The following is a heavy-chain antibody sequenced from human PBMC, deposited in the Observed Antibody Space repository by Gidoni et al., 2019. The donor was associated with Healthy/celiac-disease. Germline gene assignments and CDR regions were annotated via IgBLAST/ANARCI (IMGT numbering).Heavy chain of an antibody. CDR2: IYYSGST. D-gene: IGHD4-17*01. Sequence: QVQLQESGPGLVKPSQTLSLTCTVSGGSISSGGYYWSWIRQHPGKGLEWIGYIYYSGSTYYNPSLKSRVTISVDTSKNQFSLKLSSVTAADTAVYYCAREQIHDYGDYVGVGAFDIWGQGTMVTVSS. J-gene: IGHJ3*02. V-gene: IGHV4-31*03. CDR1: GGSISSGGYY. CDR3: AREQIHDYGDYVGVGAFDI.